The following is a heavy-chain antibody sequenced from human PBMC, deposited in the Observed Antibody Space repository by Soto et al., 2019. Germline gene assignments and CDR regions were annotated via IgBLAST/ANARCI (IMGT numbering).Heavy chain of an antibody. CDR3: ARAVPYYYGSGSYPDWFDP. J-gene: IGHJ5*02. Sequence: ASVKVSCKASGGTFSSYAISWVRQAPGQGLEWMGGIIPIFGTANYAQKFQGRVTITADKSTSTAYMELSGLRSEDTAVYYCARAVPYYYGSGSYPDWFDPWGQGTLVTVSS. CDR2: IIPIFGTA. CDR1: GGTFSSYA. V-gene: IGHV1-69*06. D-gene: IGHD3-10*01.